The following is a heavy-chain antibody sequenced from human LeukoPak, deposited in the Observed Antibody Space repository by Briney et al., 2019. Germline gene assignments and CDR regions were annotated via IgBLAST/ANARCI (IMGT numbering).Heavy chain of an antibody. Sequence: SETLSLTCAVSGYSISSGYYWGWTRQPPGKGLEWIGSTYHSGSTYYNPSLKSRVTISVDTSKNQFSLKLSSVTAADTAVYYCARDRRYYYDSSGSSPFDYWGQGTLVTVSS. CDR1: GYSISSGYY. CDR3: ARDRRYYYDSSGSSPFDY. J-gene: IGHJ4*02. D-gene: IGHD3-22*01. CDR2: TYHSGST. V-gene: IGHV4-38-2*02.